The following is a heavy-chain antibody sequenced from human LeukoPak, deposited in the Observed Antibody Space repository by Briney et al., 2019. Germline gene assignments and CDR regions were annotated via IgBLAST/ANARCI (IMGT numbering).Heavy chain of an antibody. Sequence: SQTLSLTCTVSGGSISSGGYYWGWHRQHPGRGLEWIRYIYYSGSTYYNPSLKSRVTISVDTSKNQFSLKLSSVTAADTAVYYCARTSTVTRPYYFDYWGQGTLVTVSS. CDR1: GGSISSGGYY. CDR2: IYYSGST. J-gene: IGHJ4*02. V-gene: IGHV4-31*03. CDR3: ARTSTVTRPYYFDY. D-gene: IGHD4-17*01.